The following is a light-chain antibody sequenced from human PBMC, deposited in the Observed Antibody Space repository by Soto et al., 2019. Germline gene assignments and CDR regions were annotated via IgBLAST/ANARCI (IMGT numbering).Light chain of an antibody. Sequence: DIVMTQSPDSLAVFLGERATINCKSSQSVLFSSNNKNYLAWYQQKPGQPPKLLIYWASTREVGVPDRFSGSGSGTDFTLTIGSVQAEDVAVYYCQQYSSTLLTFGGGTKVEIK. CDR1: QSVLFSSNNKNY. J-gene: IGKJ4*01. V-gene: IGKV4-1*01. CDR2: WAS. CDR3: QQYSSTLLT.